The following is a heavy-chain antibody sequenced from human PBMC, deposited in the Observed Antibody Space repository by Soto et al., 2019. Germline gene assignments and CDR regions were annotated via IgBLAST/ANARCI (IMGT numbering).Heavy chain of an antibody. CDR3: ARLGSYGSGSYVWENWFDP. CDR1: GGSISSYY. Sequence: QVQLQESGPGLVKPSETLSLTCTVSGGSISSYYWSWIRQPPGKGLEWIGNIYYSWGTKFNPSLKRRVTISVATSKTQFPLKLSPVTAADTAVYYCARLGSYGSGSYVWENWFDPWGQGTLVTVSS. CDR2: IYYSWGT. D-gene: IGHD3-10*01. J-gene: IGHJ5*02. V-gene: IGHV4-59*08.